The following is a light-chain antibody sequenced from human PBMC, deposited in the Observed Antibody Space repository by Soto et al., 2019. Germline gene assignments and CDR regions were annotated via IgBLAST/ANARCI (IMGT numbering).Light chain of an antibody. J-gene: IGKJ1*01. CDR1: QNLGTLY. CDR3: QQYAGSHRT. Sequence: EIVLTQSPGTLSLSPGERGTLSCRASQNLGTLYLAWFQQKSGQAPRLLIYSASRRATGIPDGFTGSGSGTDFTLTINRVEPEDFEVYFCQQYAGSHRTFGQGTKVDI. CDR2: SAS. V-gene: IGKV3-20*01.